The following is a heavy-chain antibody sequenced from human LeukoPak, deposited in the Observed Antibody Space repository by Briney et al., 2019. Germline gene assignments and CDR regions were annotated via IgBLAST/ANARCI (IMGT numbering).Heavy chain of an antibody. V-gene: IGHV3-7*01. CDR3: ARGRGSYGYXFDX. J-gene: IGHJ4*02. CDR2: IKQDGSEK. Sequence: GGSLRLSCAASGFTFSSYWMSWVRQAPGKGLEWVANIKQDGSEKNYVESVKGRFTISRDNAKNSLYLQMNSLRAEDTAVYYCARGRGSYGYXFDXWGQGXLVTV. CDR1: GFTFSSYW. D-gene: IGHD1-26*01.